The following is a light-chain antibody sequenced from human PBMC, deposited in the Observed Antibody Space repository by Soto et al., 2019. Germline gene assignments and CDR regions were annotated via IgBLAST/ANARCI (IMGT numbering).Light chain of an antibody. V-gene: IGLV1-51*02. CDR2: ENN. Sequence: QSVLTQPPSVSAAPGQKVTISCSGSSSNVGNAFVSWYQQLPGTAPKLLIYENNKRPSGIPDRFSGSKSGTSATLGITGLQTGDEADDYCGAWDGSLSAVVFGGGTKLTVL. J-gene: IGLJ3*02. CDR3: GAWDGSLSAVV. CDR1: SSNVGNAF.